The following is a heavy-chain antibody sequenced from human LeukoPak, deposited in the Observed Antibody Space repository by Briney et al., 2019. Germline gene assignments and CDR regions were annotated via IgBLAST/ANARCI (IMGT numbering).Heavy chain of an antibody. CDR2: IIPIFGTA. D-gene: IGHD4-17*01. CDR3: ARGAAMNDYGDFFDY. Sequence: ASVKVSCKASRGTFSSYAISWVRQAPGQGLEWMGGIIPIFGTANYAQKFQGRVTITADESTSTAYMELSSLRSEDTAVYYCARGAAMNDYGDFFDYWGQGTLVTVSS. CDR1: RGTFSSYA. V-gene: IGHV1-69*13. J-gene: IGHJ4*02.